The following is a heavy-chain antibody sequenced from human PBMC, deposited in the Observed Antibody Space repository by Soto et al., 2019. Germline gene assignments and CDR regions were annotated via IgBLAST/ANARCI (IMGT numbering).Heavy chain of an antibody. J-gene: IGHJ4*02. CDR3: TRVPVEVSGADFDY. CDR1: GFTFSSCW. CDR2: IKEDGTEI. Sequence: GGSLRLSCAASGFTFSSCWMSWVRQALGKGLEWVANIKEDGTEIKYVDSVEGRFTISRDNAKSSLYLQINNLRAEDTAVYYCTRVPVEVSGADFDYWGQGTLVTVSS. V-gene: IGHV3-7*01. D-gene: IGHD6-19*01.